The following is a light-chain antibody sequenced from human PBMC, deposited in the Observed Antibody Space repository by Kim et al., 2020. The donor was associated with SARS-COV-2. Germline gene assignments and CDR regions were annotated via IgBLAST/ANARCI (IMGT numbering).Light chain of an antibody. J-gene: IGLJ3*02. CDR2: EDN. V-gene: IGLV6-57*04. CDR1: SGSIARNY. Sequence: NFMLTQPHSVSESPGKTVTISCTRSSGSIARNYVQWYQQRPGSAPTTVIYEDNQRPSGVPDRFSGSLDSSSNSASLTISGLKTEDEADYYCQSYDSSTWVFGGGTRLTVL. CDR3: QSYDSSTWV.